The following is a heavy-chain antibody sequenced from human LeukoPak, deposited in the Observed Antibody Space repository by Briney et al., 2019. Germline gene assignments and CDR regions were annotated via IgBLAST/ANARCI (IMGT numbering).Heavy chain of an antibody. Sequence: GGSLRLSCAASGFTFSNAWMSWVRQAPGKGLEWVGRIKSKTDGATKDYAAPVKGRFTISRDDSKNTLYLQMNSLKTEDTAVYYCTTDSSGNDYWGQGTLVTVSS. J-gene: IGHJ4*02. V-gene: IGHV3-15*01. CDR2: IKSKTDGATK. CDR3: TTDSSGNDY. D-gene: IGHD6-19*01. CDR1: GFTFSNAW.